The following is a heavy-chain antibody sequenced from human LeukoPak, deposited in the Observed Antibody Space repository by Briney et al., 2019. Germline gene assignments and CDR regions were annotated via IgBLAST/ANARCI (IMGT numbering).Heavy chain of an antibody. Sequence: GGSLRLSCAASGFTVSSNYMSWVRQAPGKGLEWVSVIYSGGSTYYADSVKGRFTISRDNSKNALYLQMNSLRAEDTAVYYCARVTRGYYFDYWGQGTLVTVSS. D-gene: IGHD3-10*01. CDR1: GFTVSSNY. V-gene: IGHV3-66*01. CDR2: IYSGGST. J-gene: IGHJ4*02. CDR3: ARVTRGYYFDY.